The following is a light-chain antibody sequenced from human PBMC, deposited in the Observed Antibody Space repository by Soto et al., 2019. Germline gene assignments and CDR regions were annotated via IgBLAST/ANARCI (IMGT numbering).Light chain of an antibody. CDR1: QSVSSY. CDR3: QQRSNWPLT. V-gene: IGKV3-11*01. J-gene: IGKJ4*01. Sequence: EIVLTQSPATLSLSPGERATLSCRASQSVSSYLAWYQQKPGQAPRLLIHDASNRATGIPARFSGSGSATDFTLTISSLEPEDFAVYYCQQRSNWPLTFGGGTKGEIK. CDR2: DAS.